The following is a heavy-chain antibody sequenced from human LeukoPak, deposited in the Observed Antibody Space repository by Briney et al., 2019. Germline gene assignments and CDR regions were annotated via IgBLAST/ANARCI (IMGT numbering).Heavy chain of an antibody. Sequence: PGGSLRLSCAASGFTFSSYAMYWVRQAPGKGLEWVAVISYDGSNKYYADSVKGRFTISRDDSKNTLYLQMNSQRDEDTAVYYCAREDYWGQGTLVTVSS. CDR3: AREDY. CDR1: GFTFSSYA. V-gene: IGHV3-30-3*01. CDR2: ISYDGSNK. J-gene: IGHJ4*02.